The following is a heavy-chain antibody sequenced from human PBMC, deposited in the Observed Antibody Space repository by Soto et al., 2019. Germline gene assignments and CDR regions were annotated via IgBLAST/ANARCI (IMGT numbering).Heavy chain of an antibody. D-gene: IGHD2-15*01. CDR1: GGSISSGGYS. Sequence: QLQLQESGSGLVKPSQTLSLTCAVSGGSISSGGYSWSWIRQPPGKGLEWIGYIYHSGSTYYNPSLKSRVTISVDRSKNQFSLKLSSVTAADTAVYCCARERCNGAYCSGIDPWGQGTLVTVSS. CDR2: IYHSGST. CDR3: ARERCNGAYCSGIDP. J-gene: IGHJ5*02. V-gene: IGHV4-30-2*01.